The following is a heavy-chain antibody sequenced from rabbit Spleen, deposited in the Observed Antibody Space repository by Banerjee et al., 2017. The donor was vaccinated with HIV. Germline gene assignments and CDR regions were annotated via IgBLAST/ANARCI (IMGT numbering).Heavy chain of an antibody. V-gene: IGHV1S45*01. Sequence: EQLVESGGGLVQPEGSLTLTCKASGFDFSSGYDMCWVRQAPGKGLEWIACIDTGSRDFTYYASWAKGRFTFSKTSSTTVTLQMTRLTAADTATYFCARDTSSSFSSYGMDLWGPGTLVTVS. J-gene: IGHJ6*01. D-gene: IGHD1-1*01. CDR2: IDTGSRDFT. CDR3: ARDTSSSFSSYGMDL. CDR1: GFDFSSGYD.